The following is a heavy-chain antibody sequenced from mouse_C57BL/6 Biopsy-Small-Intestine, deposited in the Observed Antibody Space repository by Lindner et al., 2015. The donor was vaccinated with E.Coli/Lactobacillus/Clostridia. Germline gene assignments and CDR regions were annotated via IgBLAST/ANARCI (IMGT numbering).Heavy chain of an antibody. CDR1: GYTFTNYG. CDR2: IGAYNGDA. CDR3: TRDNAYVMDF. D-gene: IGHD5-1-1*01. J-gene: IGHJ4*01. V-gene: IGHV1S127*01. Sequence: SVKVSCKASGYTFTNYGISWVRQAPGQGLQWMAWIGAYNGDANYGPSFQGRVTMTTDTSTGTAYMEPRSLRSDDTAVYYCTRDNAYVMDFWGQGTPVTVSA.